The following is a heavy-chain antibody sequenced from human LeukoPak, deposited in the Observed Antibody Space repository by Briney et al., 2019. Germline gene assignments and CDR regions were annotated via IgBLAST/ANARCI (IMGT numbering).Heavy chain of an antibody. J-gene: IGHJ5*02. D-gene: IGHD2-2*01. V-gene: IGHV1-69*13. CDR3: AGWDIVVVPAARGWFDP. CDR1: GGTFSSYA. CDR2: IIPIFGTA. Sequence: SVKVSCKASGGTFSSYAISWVRQAPGQGLEWMGGIIPIFGTANYAQKFQGRVTITADESTSTAYMELSSLRSEDTAVYYCAGWDIVVVPAARGWFDPWGQGTLVTVSS.